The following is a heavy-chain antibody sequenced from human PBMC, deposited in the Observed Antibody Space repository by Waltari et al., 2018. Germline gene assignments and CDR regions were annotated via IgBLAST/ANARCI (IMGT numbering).Heavy chain of an antibody. J-gene: IGHJ4*02. D-gene: IGHD2-2*01. Sequence: EVQLVQSGAEVKKPEESLRISCEGSGSSFTSHWISWVRQMPGKGLGGVGGVDPSDSFRNYGPAFEGHVTISVDQSLRTAYLQWDSLKASDTAIYYCVRHRTTYPLEIDYWGQGTLVTVAS. V-gene: IGHV5-10-1*01. CDR2: VDPSDSFR. CDR3: VRHRTTYPLEIDY. CDR1: GSSFTSHW.